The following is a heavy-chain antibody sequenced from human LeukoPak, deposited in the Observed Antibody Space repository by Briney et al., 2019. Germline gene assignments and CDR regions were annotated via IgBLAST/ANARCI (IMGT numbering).Heavy chain of an antibody. J-gene: IGHJ4*02. CDR3: VRDTYYDYVWGTYRYSYFDY. Sequence: GGSLRLSCAASGFTFSDYYMTWIRQAPGKGLEWVSDISSSGDSIYYADSVKGRFTISRDDAKNSLYLQMNSLRVEDTAVYYCVRDTYYDYVWGTYRYSYFDYWGQGALVTVSS. CDR1: GFTFSDYY. D-gene: IGHD3-16*02. CDR2: ISSSGDSI. V-gene: IGHV3-11*01.